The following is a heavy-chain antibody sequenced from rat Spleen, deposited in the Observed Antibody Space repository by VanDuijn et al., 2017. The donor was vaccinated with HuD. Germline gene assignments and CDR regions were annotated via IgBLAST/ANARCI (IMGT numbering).Heavy chain of an antibody. CDR1: GFTFSNYG. CDR2: ISTSGGST. D-gene: IGHD1-2*01. J-gene: IGHJ3*01. V-gene: IGHV5S13*01. CDR3: ARGSSYIYVDWFAY. Sequence: EVQLVESGGGLVQPGRSLKLSCAASGFTFSNYGMAWVYQAPTQGLEWVATISTSGGSTYYRDSVKGRFTVYRDNAKNTLYLQMDSRRSEDTATYYCARGSSYIYVDWFAYWGQGTLVTVSS.